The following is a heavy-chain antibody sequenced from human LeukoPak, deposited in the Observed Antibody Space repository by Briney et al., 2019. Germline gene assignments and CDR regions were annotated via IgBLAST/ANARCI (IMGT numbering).Heavy chain of an antibody. CDR2: IYYSGNT. J-gene: IGHJ3*02. Sequence: SETLSLTCVVSGGSISNYYWSWIRQPPGKGLEWIGYIYYSGNTNYNPSLKSRVTISVDTSKNQFSLKLSSVTAADTAVYYCASVDQLRLPGAFDIWGQGTMVTVSS. CDR1: GGSISNYY. V-gene: IGHV4-59*08. D-gene: IGHD5-12*01. CDR3: ASVDQLRLPGAFDI.